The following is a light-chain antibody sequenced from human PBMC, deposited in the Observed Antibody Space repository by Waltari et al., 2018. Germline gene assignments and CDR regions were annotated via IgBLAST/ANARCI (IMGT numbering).Light chain of an antibody. Sequence: QSALTQPASVSGSPGQALTLSCTGTTSHVGPYTNVFWYQQTAGKAPKLMIYDVTKRPSGVSTRFSGSKSGNTASLTISGLQAEDEADYYCSSYTGRPIMVFGGGTKLTVL. CDR1: TSHVGPYTN. J-gene: IGLJ3*02. CDR2: DVT. CDR3: SSYTGRPIMV. V-gene: IGLV2-14*03.